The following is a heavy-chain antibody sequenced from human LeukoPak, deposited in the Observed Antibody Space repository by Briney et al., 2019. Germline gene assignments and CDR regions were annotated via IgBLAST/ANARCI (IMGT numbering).Heavy chain of an antibody. CDR2: IYSGGST. J-gene: IGHJ3*02. Sequence: PGGSLRLSCAASGFTVSSNYMSWVRQAPGKGLEWVSVIYSGGSTYYADSVKGRFTISRDNSKNTLYLQMNSLRAEDTAVYYCARDPYDSSGYYYHDHAFDIWGQETMVTVSS. CDR1: GFTVSSNY. CDR3: ARDPYDSSGYYYHDHAFDI. V-gene: IGHV3-66*01. D-gene: IGHD3-22*01.